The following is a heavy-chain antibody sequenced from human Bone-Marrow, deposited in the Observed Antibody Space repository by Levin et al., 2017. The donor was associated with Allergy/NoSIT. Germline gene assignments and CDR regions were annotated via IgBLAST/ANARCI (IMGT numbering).Heavy chain of an antibody. D-gene: IGHD3-16*02. CDR1: GFSLNTTGVA. Sequence: QTLSLPCTFSGFSLNTTGVAVGWIRQPPGGALEWLALIYWDDLKRYNPSLKNRLTITKGTSKNQVVLSMTNMDPVDTATYYCAHRHYYDFIWGSYRQSNWFDPWGQGTLVAVSS. V-gene: IGHV2-5*02. CDR3: AHRHYYDFIWGSYRQSNWFDP. J-gene: IGHJ5*02. CDR2: IYWDDLK.